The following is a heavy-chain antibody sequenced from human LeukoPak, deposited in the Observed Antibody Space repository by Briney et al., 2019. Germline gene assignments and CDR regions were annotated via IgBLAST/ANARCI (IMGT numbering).Heavy chain of an antibody. V-gene: IGHV1-69*05. CDR1: GGTFSSYA. Sequence: ASVKVSCKASGGTFSSYAISWVRQAPGQGLEWMGGIIPIFGTANYAQKFQGRVTITTDESTSTAYMELSSLRSEDTAVYYCARGLLRWGPEYYFDYWGQGTLVTVSS. D-gene: IGHD4-23*01. J-gene: IGHJ4*02. CDR3: ARGLLRWGPEYYFDY. CDR2: IIPIFGTA.